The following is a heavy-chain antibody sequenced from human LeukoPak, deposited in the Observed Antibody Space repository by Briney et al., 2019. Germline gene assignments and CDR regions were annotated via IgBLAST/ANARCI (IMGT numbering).Heavy chain of an antibody. D-gene: IGHD2-15*01. Sequence: GSLRLSCAASGFTFSDYWMNWVRQAPGKGLEWVANIEEKGSQIYYVDSVRGRFTISRDNAKNSLYLQMNSLRAEDMAVYYCARYCSGVSCYSGYDYWGQGTLVTVSS. J-gene: IGHJ4*02. CDR2: IEEKGSQI. V-gene: IGHV3-7*02. CDR3: ARYCSGVSCYSGYDY. CDR1: GFTFSDYW.